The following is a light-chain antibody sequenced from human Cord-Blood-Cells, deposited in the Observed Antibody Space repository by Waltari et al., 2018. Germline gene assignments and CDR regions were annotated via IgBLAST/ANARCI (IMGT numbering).Light chain of an antibody. CDR1: SSDVGGYNY. V-gene: IGLV2-14*01. CDR2: DVS. CDR3: SSYTSSSTFV. J-gene: IGLJ1*01. Sequence: QSALTQPASVSGSPGQSITISCTGTSSDVGGYNYVSWYQQHQGKAPKLLIYDVSKRPSGVSNRFSGSTSGNTASLTISGLQAEDEADYYCSSYTSSSTFVFGTGTKVTVL.